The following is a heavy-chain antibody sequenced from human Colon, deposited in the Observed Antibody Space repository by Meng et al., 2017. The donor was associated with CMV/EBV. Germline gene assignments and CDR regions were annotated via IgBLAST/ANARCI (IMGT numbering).Heavy chain of an antibody. Sequence: GYTSTAHTFHWVRQAPGQRPEWMGWITTGDGNTRYSQKLQGRVTITRDTSASTIHMELSSLRSEDTAVYYCARENYRDFSGHSIYDYWGQGTLVTVSS. V-gene: IGHV1-3*04. D-gene: IGHD3-22*01. J-gene: IGHJ4*02. CDR2: ITTGDGNT. CDR1: GYTSTAHT. CDR3: ARENYRDFSGHSIYDY.